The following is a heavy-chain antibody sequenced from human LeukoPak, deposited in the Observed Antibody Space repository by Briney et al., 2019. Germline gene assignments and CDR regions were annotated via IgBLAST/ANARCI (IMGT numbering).Heavy chain of an antibody. J-gene: IGHJ4*02. Sequence: PGGSLKLSCAASGFTFSGSAPHWVRQAPGKRLEWLGRIRSKANNHATAYAASLKGRFNISRDDSKNTAYLQMNSLASEDTAVYYCARPYHYYESNGFLGYWGQGTLVTVAS. V-gene: IGHV3-73*01. D-gene: IGHD3-22*01. CDR1: GFTFSGSA. CDR3: ARPYHYYESNGFLGY. CDR2: IRSKANNHAT.